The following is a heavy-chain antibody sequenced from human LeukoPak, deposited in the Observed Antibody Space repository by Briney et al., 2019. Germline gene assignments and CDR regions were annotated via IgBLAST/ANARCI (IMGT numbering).Heavy chain of an antibody. V-gene: IGHV4-39*07. CDR2: IYYGGST. CDR3: ARGRRYCSGGSCYQFDY. Sequence: PSETLSLTCTVSGGSISSSSYYWGWIRQPPGKGLEWIGSIYYGGSTNYNPSLKSRVTISVDTSKNQFSLKLSSVTAADTAVYYCARGRRYCSGGSCYQFDYWGQGTLVTVPS. CDR1: GGSISSSSYY. D-gene: IGHD2-15*01. J-gene: IGHJ4*02.